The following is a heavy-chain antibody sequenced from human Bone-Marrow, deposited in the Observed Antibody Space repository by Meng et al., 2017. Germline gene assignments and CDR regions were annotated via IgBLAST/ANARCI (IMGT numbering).Heavy chain of an antibody. Sequence: QVQLPQWGAGLLKPSETLSLTCAVYGGSFSTYYWSWIRQPPGKGLERIGEINHSGTTNYSPSLRSRITISVDTSKNQFSLKLSSVTAADTAVYYCARRETSGSYSPWGQGTLVTVSS. V-gene: IGHV4-34*01. CDR3: ARRETSGSYSP. CDR2: INHSGTT. J-gene: IGHJ5*02. CDR1: GGSFSTYY. D-gene: IGHD3-10*01.